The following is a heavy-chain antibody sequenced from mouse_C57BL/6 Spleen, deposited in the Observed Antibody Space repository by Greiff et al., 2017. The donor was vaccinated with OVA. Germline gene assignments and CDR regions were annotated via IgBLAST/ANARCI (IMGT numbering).Heavy chain of an antibody. CDR2: IFPGSGGT. CDR3: ARGRDYDGAWFAY. V-gene: IGHV1-75*01. J-gene: IGHJ3*01. D-gene: IGHD2-4*01. CDR1: GSPFTDYY. Sequence: QVQLKQSGPELVKLGASVRISCKASGSPFTDYYINWVKQRLGQGLEWIGWIFPGSGGTYYNEKFKGKATLTVDKSSSTAYMLLSSLTSEDSAVYFCARGRDYDGAWFAYGGQGTLVTVSA.